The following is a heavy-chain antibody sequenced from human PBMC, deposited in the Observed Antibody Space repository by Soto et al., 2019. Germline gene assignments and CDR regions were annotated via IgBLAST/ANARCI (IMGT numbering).Heavy chain of an antibody. Sequence: GGSLRLSCAASGFHFSSYSMNWVRQDPGKGLEWVSYISSSSSTIYYADSVKGRFTISRDNAKNSLYLQMNSLRAEDTAVYYCARDRATIFGVVRRFDFDYWGQGTLVTVSS. CDR3: ARDRATIFGVVRRFDFDY. J-gene: IGHJ4*02. CDR1: GFHFSSYS. V-gene: IGHV3-48*01. CDR2: ISSSSSTI. D-gene: IGHD3-3*01.